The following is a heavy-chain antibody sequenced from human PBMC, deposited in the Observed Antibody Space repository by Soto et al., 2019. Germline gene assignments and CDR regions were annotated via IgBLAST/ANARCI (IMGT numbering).Heavy chain of an antibody. V-gene: IGHV4-30-2*01. D-gene: IGHD2-21*01. CDR2: IYPSGTI. J-gene: IGHJ4*02. CDR1: GVSITTNGYS. Sequence: SETLSLTCAVSGVSITTNGYSWSWIRQPPGKGLEWIGYIYPSGTIFYNPSLNSRVTISADTSNNQFSLKLTSVTAADTAVYFCATYSAFAKYYFDYWGRGTLVTVSS. CDR3: ATYSAFAKYYFDY.